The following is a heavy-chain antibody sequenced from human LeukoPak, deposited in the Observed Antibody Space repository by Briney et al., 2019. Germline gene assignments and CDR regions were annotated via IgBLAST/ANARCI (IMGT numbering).Heavy chain of an antibody. V-gene: IGHV3-21*01. CDR3: ARDITGYSSGGLGY. D-gene: IGHD6-19*01. CDR1: GFTFSSYS. J-gene: IGHJ4*02. CDR2: ISSSSSYI. Sequence: GGSLRLSCAASGFTFSSYSMNWVRQAPGKGLEWVSSISSSSSYIYYADSVKGRFTISRDNAKNSPYLQMNSLRAEDTAVYYCARDITGYSSGGLGYWGQGTLVTVSS.